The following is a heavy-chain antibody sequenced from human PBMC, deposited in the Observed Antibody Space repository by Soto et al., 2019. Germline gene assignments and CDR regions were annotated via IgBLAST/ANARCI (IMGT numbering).Heavy chain of an antibody. D-gene: IGHD2-21*02. CDR3: ARDDVSMVTTFLDY. Sequence: PGGSLRLSCAASGFPFNNYAMHWVRQAPGKGLEWVAVIWHDGSNEHYADPVKGRFRIARDNSNNTLYLQMNSLRGEDTALYYCARDDVSMVTTFLDYWGLGTLVTVSS. J-gene: IGHJ4*02. CDR2: IWHDGSNE. CDR1: GFPFNNYA. V-gene: IGHV3-33*01.